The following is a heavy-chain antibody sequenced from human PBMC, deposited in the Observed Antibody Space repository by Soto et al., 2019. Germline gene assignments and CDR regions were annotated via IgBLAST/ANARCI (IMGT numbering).Heavy chain of an antibody. V-gene: IGHV3-48*02. CDR2: ISGSSSSV. CDR1: GFTFSDYS. J-gene: IGHJ4*02. Sequence: GGSLRLPCAASGFTFSDYSVNWVRQAPGKGLEWLSYISGSSSSVSYADSVKGRFTISRDNAKNSLFLQMNSLRDEDTAIYYCARDTGYAFDYWGQGTLVTVSS. CDR3: ARDTGYAFDY. D-gene: IGHD2-8*01.